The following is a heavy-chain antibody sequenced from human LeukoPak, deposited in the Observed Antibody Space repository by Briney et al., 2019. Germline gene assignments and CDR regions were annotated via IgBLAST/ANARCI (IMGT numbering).Heavy chain of an antibody. D-gene: IGHD2-8*01. CDR1: GFTLSSYS. J-gene: IGHJ3*02. CDR3: AIKQWYERFGAFDI. Sequence: GGSLGLFRGASGFTLSSYSMNWVRQAPGKGLEGVSYISCSSSTKYYADSVKGRFTITRDKSTNSVYLEMNSLRAEDTAVYYCAIKQWYERFGAFDIWGQGTMVTVSS. V-gene: IGHV3-48*01. CDR2: ISCSSSTK.